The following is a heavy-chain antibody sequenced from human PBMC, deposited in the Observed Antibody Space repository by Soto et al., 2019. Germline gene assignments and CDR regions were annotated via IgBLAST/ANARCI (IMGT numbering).Heavy chain of an antibody. V-gene: IGHV3-30*03. Sequence: QVQLVESGGGVVQPGRSLRLSCAASGFTFSNSGMHWVRQAPGKGLEWVAVISFDGNTQFYADSVKGRFSISRDNSKNTLYLDMNSLGADDAAVYYCTGQIASGHWGQGTLVTVSS. J-gene: IGHJ4*02. CDR3: TGQIASGH. CDR1: GFTFSNSG. D-gene: IGHD2-8*02. CDR2: ISFDGNTQ.